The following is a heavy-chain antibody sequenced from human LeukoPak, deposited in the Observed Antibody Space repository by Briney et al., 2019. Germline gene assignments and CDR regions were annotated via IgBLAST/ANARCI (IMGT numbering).Heavy chain of an antibody. J-gene: IGHJ3*02. Sequence: GASVKVSCKVSGYTLTELSMHWVRQAPGKGLEWMGGFDPEDGETIYAQKFQGRVTMTEDTSTDTAYMELSSLRSEDTAVYYCATDTSLITMVREKNAFDIWGQGTMVTVSS. CDR2: FDPEDGET. V-gene: IGHV1-24*01. CDR1: GYTLTELS. D-gene: IGHD3-10*01. CDR3: ATDTSLITMVREKNAFDI.